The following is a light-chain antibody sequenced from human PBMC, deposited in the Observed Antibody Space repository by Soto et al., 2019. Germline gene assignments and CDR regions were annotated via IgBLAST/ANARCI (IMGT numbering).Light chain of an antibody. CDR2: DVT. Sequence: QSALTQPRSVSGSPGQSVTISCTGASNNVGGYNYVSWYQHHPGKVPQLIIYDVTKRPSGVPDGFSGSKSGNTASLTISGLQVEDEADYYCCSYAGTYTWIFGGGTKLTVL. CDR3: CSYAGTYTWI. J-gene: IGLJ2*01. V-gene: IGLV2-11*01. CDR1: SNNVGGYNY.